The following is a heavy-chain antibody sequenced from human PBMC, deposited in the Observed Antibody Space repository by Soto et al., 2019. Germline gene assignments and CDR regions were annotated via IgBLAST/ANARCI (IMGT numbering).Heavy chain of an antibody. J-gene: IGHJ6*02. CDR1: GGTFSSCT. V-gene: IGHV1-69*02. Sequence: QVQLVQSGAEVKKPGSSVKVCCKASGGTFSSCTISWVRQTPGHGLEWMGRIVPILGIANYAQKFQGRVTITADKSTSTAYMELSSLRSEDTAVYYCARSRLPGNYYYYGMDVWGQGTTVTVSS. CDR3: ARSRLPGNYYYYGMDV. D-gene: IGHD2-15*01. CDR2: IVPILGIA.